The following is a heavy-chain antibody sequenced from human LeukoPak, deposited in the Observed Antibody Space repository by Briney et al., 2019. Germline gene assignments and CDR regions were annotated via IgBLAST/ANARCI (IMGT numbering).Heavy chain of an antibody. J-gene: IGHJ3*01. Sequence: GGSLRLSCAASGFTFSNYWMDWVRQAPGKGLVWVSRIHPDGKNTAYADSVKGRFTISRDNARNTLFLQMNSLRTEDAAVYYCATYVDTVRYDAFDVWGQGTMVAVSS. CDR2: IHPDGKNT. CDR3: ATYVDTVRYDAFDV. D-gene: IGHD5-18*01. CDR1: GFTFSNYW. V-gene: IGHV3-74*01.